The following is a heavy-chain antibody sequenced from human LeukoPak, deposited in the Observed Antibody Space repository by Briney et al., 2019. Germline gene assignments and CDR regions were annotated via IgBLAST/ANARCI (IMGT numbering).Heavy chain of an antibody. CDR2: INPNSGGT. CDR3: ARWTGFYFDY. D-gene: IGHD3-10*01. J-gene: IGHJ4*02. Sequence: APVTVSCMASGYTFTGYYMQWVRPAPGRGLEWMGWINPNSGGTKYAQKFQGRVTMTRDTSISTAYMELSRLRSDDTDVYYCARWTGFYFDYWGQGTLVTVSS. CDR1: GYTFTGYY. V-gene: IGHV1-2*02.